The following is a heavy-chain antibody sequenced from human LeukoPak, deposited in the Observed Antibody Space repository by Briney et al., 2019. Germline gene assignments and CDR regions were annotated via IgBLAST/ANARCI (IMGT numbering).Heavy chain of an antibody. D-gene: IGHD5-18*01. CDR1: GFTVSSNY. V-gene: IGHV3-53*01. CDR3: ASGYSYGRLFDY. J-gene: IGHJ4*02. Sequence: GGSLRLXCAASGFTVSSNYMSWGRQAPGKGLEWVSVIYSGGTTDYADSVRGRFTISRDNSKNTLYLQMNSLRAEDTAVYYCASGYSYGRLFDYWGQGTLVTVSS. CDR2: IYSGGTT.